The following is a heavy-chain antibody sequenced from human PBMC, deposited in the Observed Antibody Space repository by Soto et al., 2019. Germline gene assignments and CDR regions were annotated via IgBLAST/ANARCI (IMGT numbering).Heavy chain of an antibody. Sequence: QVQLVQSGAEVKKPGASVKVSCKASGYTFSRYGITWVRQAPGQGLEWMGWISAYNGNTNYAQKIQGRVTMTTDTTTTTAYMELRYLRPDDTAVYYCARGHSDRRGYLFDDWGQGTLVTVSS. CDR1: GYTFSRYG. D-gene: IGHD3-22*01. CDR3: ARGHSDRRGYLFDD. V-gene: IGHV1-18*04. J-gene: IGHJ4*02. CDR2: ISAYNGNT.